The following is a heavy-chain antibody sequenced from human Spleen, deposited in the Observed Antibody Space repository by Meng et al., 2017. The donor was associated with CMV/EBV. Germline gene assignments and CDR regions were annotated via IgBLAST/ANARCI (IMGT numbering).Heavy chain of an antibody. J-gene: IGHJ6*02. CDR3: ARDLYGDYTGQNYGLDV. V-gene: IGHV3-21*01. Sequence: GESLKISCAASAFTFSNYTMNWVRQAPGKGLEWVSSISSSSSYMYYADSVKGRFTISRDNAKNTLYLQMNSLRAEDTAVYYCARDLYGDYTGQNYGLDVWGQGTTVTVSS. D-gene: IGHD4-17*01. CDR1: AFTFSNYT. CDR2: ISSSSSYM.